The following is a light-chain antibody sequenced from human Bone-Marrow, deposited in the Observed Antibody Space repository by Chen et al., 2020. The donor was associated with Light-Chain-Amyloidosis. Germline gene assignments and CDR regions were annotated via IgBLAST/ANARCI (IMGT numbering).Light chain of an antibody. J-gene: IGLJ3*02. CDR2: EDD. CDR1: SGSIATNY. V-gene: IGLV6-57*01. CDR3: QAYQGSSQGV. Sequence: NFMLTQPHSVSESPGKTVIISCTRSSGSIATNYVQWYQQRPGSSPTTVLYEDDQRPSGVPDRFSGSIDRSSNSASLPLSGLKTEDEADYYCQAYQGSSQGVFGGGTKLTVL.